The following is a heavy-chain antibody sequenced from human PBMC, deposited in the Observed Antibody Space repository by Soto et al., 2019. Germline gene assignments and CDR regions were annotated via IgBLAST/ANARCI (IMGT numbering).Heavy chain of an antibody. CDR3: ARSGHTFGGVI. V-gene: IGHV4-59*01. CDR1: GASMSNYY. Sequence: QVQLQESGPGLVKPSETLSLTCTVSGASMSNYYGSWIRQPPGKGLEYIGYIFYTGRVDYNASLKSRVTMSVDTSNNQFSLKLTSVTAADTAIYSCARSGHTFGGVIGGQGILVTVSS. CDR2: IFYTGRV. D-gene: IGHD3-16*02. J-gene: IGHJ4*02.